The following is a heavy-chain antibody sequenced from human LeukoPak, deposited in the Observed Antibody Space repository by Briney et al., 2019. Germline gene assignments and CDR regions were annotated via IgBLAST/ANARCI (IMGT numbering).Heavy chain of an antibody. D-gene: IGHD3-22*01. V-gene: IGHV1-69*13. J-gene: IGHJ4*02. CDR1: GYTFTSYG. CDR3: ARARDSSGYAPYYFDY. CDR2: IIPIFGTA. Sequence: SVKVSCKASGYTFTSYGISWVRQAPGQGLEWMGGIIPIFGTANYAQKSQGRVTITADESTSTAYMELSSLRSEDTAVYYCARARDSSGYAPYYFDYWGQGTLVTVSS.